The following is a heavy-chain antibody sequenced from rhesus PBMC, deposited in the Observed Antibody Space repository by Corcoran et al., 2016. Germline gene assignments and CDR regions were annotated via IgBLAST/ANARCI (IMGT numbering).Heavy chain of an antibody. V-gene: IGHV4S10*01. CDR3: ATWYSSWSFDY. CDR1: GGSISDSYR. D-gene: IGHD6-13*01. J-gene: IGHJ4*01. Sequence: QVQLQESGPGVVKPSETLSLTCAVSGGSISDSYRWSWIRPPPGKGLEWIGFIHGSSTSTNYNPSLKSRVTISKDTSKNQFSWKLSSVTAADTAVYYWATWYSSWSFDYWGQRVPVTVSS. CDR2: IHGSSTST.